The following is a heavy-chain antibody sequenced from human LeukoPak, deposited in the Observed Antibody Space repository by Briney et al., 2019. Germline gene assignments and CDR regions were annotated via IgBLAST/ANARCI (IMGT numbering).Heavy chain of an antibody. V-gene: IGHV1-69*05. CDR1: GYTFTSYD. CDR3: ATKLGYHAFDI. CDR2: IIPIFGTA. Sequence: ASVKVSCKASGYTFTSYDINWVRQATGQGLEWMGGIIPIFGTANYAQKFQGRVTITTDESTSTAYMELSSLRSEDTAVYYCATKLGYHAFDIWGQGTMVTVSS. J-gene: IGHJ3*02. D-gene: IGHD7-27*01.